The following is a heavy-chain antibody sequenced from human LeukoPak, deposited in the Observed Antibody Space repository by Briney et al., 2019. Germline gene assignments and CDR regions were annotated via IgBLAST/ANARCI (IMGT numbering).Heavy chain of an antibody. J-gene: IGHJ4*02. CDR2: IKQGGTEK. CDR1: GLNIYTYW. V-gene: IGHV3-7*01. D-gene: IGHD6-19*01. CDR3: ATDAVLFEH. Sequence: PGGSLRLSCAASGLNIYTYWMSWVRQPPGKGPEWVANIKQGGTEKYYVESVRGRFTISRDNAKNSLYLQMDSLRAEDTAVYYCATDAVLFEHLGQGTLVTVSS.